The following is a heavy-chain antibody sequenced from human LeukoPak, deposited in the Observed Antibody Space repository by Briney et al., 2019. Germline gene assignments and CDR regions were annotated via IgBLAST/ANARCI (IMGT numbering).Heavy chain of an antibody. J-gene: IGHJ6*02. V-gene: IGHV3-30-3*01. Sequence: PGGSLRLSCAASGFTFSSYAMHWVRQAPGKGLEWVAVISYDGSNKYYADSVKGRFTISRDNSKNTLYLQMNSLRAEDTAVYYCARDVPYYGMDVWGQGTTVTVSS. CDR2: ISYDGSNK. CDR3: ARDVPYYGMDV. CDR1: GFTFSSYA.